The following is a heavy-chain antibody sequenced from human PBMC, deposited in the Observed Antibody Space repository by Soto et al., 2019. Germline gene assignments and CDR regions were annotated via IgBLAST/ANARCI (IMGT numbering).Heavy chain of an antibody. D-gene: IGHD1-1*01. Sequence: QEQLVQSGAEVKKPGASVKVSCKASGYAFTLYSIHWVRQAPGQGLEWMGMINPIGGSTSYSPKXQGXXTMTTDTATTTVHMELSSLKAEDTAVCYCARSTGAYALATWDPGTMATVSS. V-gene: IGHV1-46*01. CDR2: INPIGGST. CDR3: ARSTGAYALAT. CDR1: GYAFTLYS. J-gene: IGHJ3*02.